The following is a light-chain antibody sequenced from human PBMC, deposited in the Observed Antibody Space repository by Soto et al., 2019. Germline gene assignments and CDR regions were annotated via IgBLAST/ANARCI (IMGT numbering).Light chain of an antibody. V-gene: IGLV2-23*02. Sequence: QSALTQPASVSGSPGQSITISCTGTSSDVGSYNLVSWYQQHPGKAPKLMIYEVSKRPSGVSNRFSGYKSGNTASLTISGLQAEDEADYYCCSYAGSSALLFGGGTKLTVL. CDR2: EVS. CDR3: CSYAGSSALL. J-gene: IGLJ2*01. CDR1: SSDVGSYNL.